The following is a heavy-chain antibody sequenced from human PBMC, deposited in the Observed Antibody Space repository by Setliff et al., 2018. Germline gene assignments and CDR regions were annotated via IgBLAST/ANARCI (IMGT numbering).Heavy chain of an antibody. D-gene: IGHD2-8*01. CDR3: ASLGYCTIGGCYKGRGSEY. CDR1: GLIVSSNY. V-gene: IGHV3-53*01. Sequence: GESLTISCAASGLIVSSNYMSWVRQAPGKGLERVSVFYSGGSTYYADSVKGRFTISRDNSKNTLDLQMNSPRAEDTAVYYCASLGYCTIGGCYKGRGSEYWGQGTLVTVSS. CDR2: FYSGGST. J-gene: IGHJ4*02.